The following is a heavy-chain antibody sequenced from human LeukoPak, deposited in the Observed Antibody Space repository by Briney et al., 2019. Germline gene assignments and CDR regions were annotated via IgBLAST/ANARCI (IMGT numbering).Heavy chain of an antibody. J-gene: IGHJ6*02. CDR2: INPNSGDT. Sequence: ASVKVSCKASGYTFTGYYMHWVRQAPGQGLEWMGWINPNSGDTNYAQKFQGWVTMTRDTSISTAYMELSRLRSDDTAVYYCARGLRFFLAEPGAYYYYGMDVWGQGTTVTVSS. V-gene: IGHV1-2*04. CDR3: ARGLRFFLAEPGAYYYYGMDV. CDR1: GYTFTGYY. D-gene: IGHD3-3*01.